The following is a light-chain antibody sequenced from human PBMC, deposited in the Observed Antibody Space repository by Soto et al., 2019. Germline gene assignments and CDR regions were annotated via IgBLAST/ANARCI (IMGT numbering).Light chain of an antibody. CDR3: KSYARSNTYV. Sequence: QSALTQPPSASGSPGQSVTISCTGTKNDIGVYDFVSWYQHHPGKAPRLIIYEVVQRPSGVPDRFSGSQSGNTASLTVSGLQAADEANYFCKSYARSNTYVFGSGTKVTVL. CDR2: EVV. CDR1: KNDIGVYDF. V-gene: IGLV2-8*01. J-gene: IGLJ1*01.